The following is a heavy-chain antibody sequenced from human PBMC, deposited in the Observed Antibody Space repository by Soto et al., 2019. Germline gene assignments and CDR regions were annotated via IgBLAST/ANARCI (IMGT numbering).Heavy chain of an antibody. Sequence: SETLSLTCTVSGGSISSGDYYWSWIRQPPGKGLEWIGYIYYSGSTYYNPSLKSRVTISVDTSKNQFSLKLSSVTAADTAVYYCARDSYDILTGLQYGMDVWGQGTTVTVSS. J-gene: IGHJ6*02. CDR1: GGSISSGDYY. CDR3: ARDSYDILTGLQYGMDV. D-gene: IGHD3-9*01. CDR2: IYYSGST. V-gene: IGHV4-30-4*01.